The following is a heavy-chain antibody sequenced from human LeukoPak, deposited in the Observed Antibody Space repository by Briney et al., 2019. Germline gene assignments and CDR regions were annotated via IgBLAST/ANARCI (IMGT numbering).Heavy chain of an antibody. Sequence: SETLSLTCTVSGDSISSYYWSWIRQPAGKGLEWIGRIYTSGSTNYNPSLKSRVTMSVDTSKNQFSLKLSSVTAADTAVYYCARDNRGYCSGGSCYDWFDPWGQGTLVTVSS. CDR3: ARDNRGYCSGGSCYDWFDP. V-gene: IGHV4-4*07. J-gene: IGHJ5*02. CDR1: GDSISSYY. CDR2: IYTSGST. D-gene: IGHD2-15*01.